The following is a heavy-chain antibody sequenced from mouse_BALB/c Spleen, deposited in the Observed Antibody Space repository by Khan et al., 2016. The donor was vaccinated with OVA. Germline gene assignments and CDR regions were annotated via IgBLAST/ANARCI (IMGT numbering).Heavy chain of an antibody. CDR2: ISTNYGDA. CDR1: GYTFTDYA. Sequence: QVRLQQSGAELVRPGVSVKISCKASGYTFTDYAMHWVKQRHAKSLEWIGVISTNYGDADYNQKFQGKASMTVDRSSSTVYMELARLTSEDSAIYYCVRGWKFAYWGQGTLVTVSA. V-gene: IGHV1S137*01. J-gene: IGHJ3*01. CDR3: VRGWKFAY.